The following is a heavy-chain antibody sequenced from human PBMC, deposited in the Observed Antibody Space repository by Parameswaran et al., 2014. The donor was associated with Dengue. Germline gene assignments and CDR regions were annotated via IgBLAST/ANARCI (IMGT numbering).Heavy chain of an antibody. CDR2: INPNSGGT. CDR1: GYTFTGYY. V-gene: IGHV1-2*02. D-gene: IGHD3-3*01. J-gene: IGHJ6*02. CDR3: ARVLYYDFWSGYYHPYYYYGMDV. Sequence: PGASVKVSCKASGYTFTGYYMHWVRQAPGQGLEWMGWINPNSGGTNYAQKFQGRVTMTRDTSISTAYMELSRLRSDDTAVYYCARVLYYDFWSGYYHPYYYYGMDVWGQGTTVTVSS.